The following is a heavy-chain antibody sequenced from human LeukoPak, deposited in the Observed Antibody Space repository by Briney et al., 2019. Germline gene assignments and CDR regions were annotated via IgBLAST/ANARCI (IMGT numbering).Heavy chain of an antibody. CDR2: IRSKANSYAT. Sequence: GGSLRLSCAASGFTFSSYGMHWVRQASGKGLEWVGRIRSKANSYATAYAASVKGRFTISRDDSKNTAYLQMNSLKTEDTAVYYCTRPGGVGATDYWGQGTLVTVSS. CDR1: GFTFSSYG. J-gene: IGHJ4*02. D-gene: IGHD1-26*01. CDR3: TRPGGVGATDY. V-gene: IGHV3-73*01.